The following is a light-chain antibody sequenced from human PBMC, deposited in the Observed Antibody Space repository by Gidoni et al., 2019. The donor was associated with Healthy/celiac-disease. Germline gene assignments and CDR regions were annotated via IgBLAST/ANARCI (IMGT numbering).Light chain of an antibody. J-gene: IGKJ5*01. Sequence: DIQMTQSPSSLSASVGDRVTITCRASQGISNYLAWYQQKPGKVPKLLIYAASTLQSGVPSRFSGSGSGTDFTLTISSLQPEDVATYYCQKYNSAFXQXTRLEIK. CDR2: AAS. CDR1: QGISNY. V-gene: IGKV1-27*01. CDR3: QKYNSA.